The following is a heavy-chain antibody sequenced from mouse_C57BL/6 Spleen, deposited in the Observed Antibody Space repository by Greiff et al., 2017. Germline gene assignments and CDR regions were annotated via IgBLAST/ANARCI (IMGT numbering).Heavy chain of an antibody. J-gene: IGHJ4*01. V-gene: IGHV5-17*01. D-gene: IGHD2-12*01. Sequence: EVKLMESGGGLVKPGGSLKLSCAASGFTFSDYGMHWVRQAPEKGLEWVAYISSGSSTIYYADTVKGRFTISRDNAKNTLFLQMTSLRSEGTAMYYCARPPYSLYAMDYWGQGTSVTVSS. CDR3: ARPPYSLYAMDY. CDR1: GFTFSDYG. CDR2: ISSGSSTI.